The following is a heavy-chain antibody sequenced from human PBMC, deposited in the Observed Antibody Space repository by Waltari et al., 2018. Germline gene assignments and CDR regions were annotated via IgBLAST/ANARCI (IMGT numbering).Heavy chain of an antibody. CDR2: ITKSSRDI. J-gene: IGHJ4*02. D-gene: IGHD1-26*01. Sequence: EVQLVESGGGLVKPGGSLRLSCAASGFTLSSYSMTWVRQAPGKGLEWVSSITKSSRDIYYADPVKGRFTISRENAKNSLYLQMNSLRAEDTAVYYCARDRWEQAIDYWGQGTLVTVSS. V-gene: IGHV3-21*01. CDR1: GFTLSSYS. CDR3: ARDRWEQAIDY.